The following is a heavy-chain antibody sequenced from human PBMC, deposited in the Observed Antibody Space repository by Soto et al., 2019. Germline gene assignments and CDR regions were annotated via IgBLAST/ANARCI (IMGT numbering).Heavy chain of an antibody. V-gene: IGHV3-21*01. CDR3: ARERGSSSWYFDY. CDR2: ISSSSSYI. Sequence: GGSLRLSCAASGFTFSSYSMNWVRQAPGKGLEWVSSISSSSSYIYYADSVKGRFTISRDNAKNSLYLQMNSLRAEDAAVYYCARERGSSSWYFDYWGQGTLVTVSS. CDR1: GFTFSSYS. J-gene: IGHJ4*02. D-gene: IGHD6-13*01.